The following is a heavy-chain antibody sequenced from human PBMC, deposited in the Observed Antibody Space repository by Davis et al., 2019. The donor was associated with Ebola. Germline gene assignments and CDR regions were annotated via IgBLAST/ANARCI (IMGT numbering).Heavy chain of an antibody. CDR1: GFTFSSYS. CDR2: ISSSSSYI. Sequence: GESLKISCAASGFTFSSYSMNWVRQAPGKGLEWVSSISSSSSYIYYADSVKGRFTISRDNAKNSLYLQMNSLRAEDTAVYYCARDLGRVQLYGMDVWGKGTTVTVSS. D-gene: IGHD1-1*01. V-gene: IGHV3-21*01. CDR3: ARDLGRVQLYGMDV. J-gene: IGHJ6*04.